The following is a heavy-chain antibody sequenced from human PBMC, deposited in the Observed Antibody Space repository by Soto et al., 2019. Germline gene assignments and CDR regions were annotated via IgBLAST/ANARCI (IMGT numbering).Heavy chain of an antibody. V-gene: IGHV3-33*01. CDR2: IWYDGSNK. CDR1: GFTFSSYG. CDR3: ARAFGYGDYVPHYYYMDV. Sequence: GGSLRLSCAASGFTFSSYGMHWVRQAPGKGLEWVAVIWYDGSNKYYADSVKGRFTISRDNSKNTLYLQMNSLRAEDTAVYYCARAFGYGDYVPHYYYMDVWGKGTTVTVSS. J-gene: IGHJ6*03. D-gene: IGHD4-17*01.